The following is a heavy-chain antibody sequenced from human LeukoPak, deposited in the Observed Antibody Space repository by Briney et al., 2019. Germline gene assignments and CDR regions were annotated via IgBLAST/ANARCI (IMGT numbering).Heavy chain of an antibody. CDR2: IYYSGST. Sequence: SETLSLTCTVSGGSISSISYYWGWIRQPPGKGLEWIGYIYYSGSTNYNPSLKSRVTISVDTSKNQFSPTLSSVTAADTAVYYCAKSLYGSGSYYNWFDPWGQGTLVTVSS. J-gene: IGHJ5*02. D-gene: IGHD3-10*01. CDR1: GGSISSISYY. CDR3: AKSLYGSGSYYNWFDP. V-gene: IGHV4-61*05.